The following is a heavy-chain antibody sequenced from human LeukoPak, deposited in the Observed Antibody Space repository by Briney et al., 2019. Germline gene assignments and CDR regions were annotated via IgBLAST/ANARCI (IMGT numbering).Heavy chain of an antibody. CDR1: GGSISSYY. J-gene: IGHJ4*02. V-gene: IGHV4-59*12. D-gene: IGHD5-18*01. Sequence: ASETLSLTCTVSGGSISSYYWSWIRQPPGKGLEWIGYIYYSGSTYYNPSLKNRVTISVDTSKNQFSLKLSSVTAADTAVYYCARGGRYSYGLLAVYWGQGTLVTVSS. CDR2: IYYSGST. CDR3: ARGGRYSYGLLAVY.